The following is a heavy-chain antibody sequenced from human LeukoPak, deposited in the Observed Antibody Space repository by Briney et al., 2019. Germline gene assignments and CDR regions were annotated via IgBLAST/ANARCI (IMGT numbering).Heavy chain of an antibody. Sequence: GGALRLSFAASGFTFSSYAMSWVRQAPGKGLEWVSTISGSVGNTYYADSVKGRFTISRDNSKSTLYLQMNRLRAEGTAVYYCAKTPRYCSGGSCIGGYFDYWGQGTLVTVSS. D-gene: IGHD2-15*01. CDR3: AKTPRYCSGGSCIGGYFDY. CDR2: ISGSVGNT. CDR1: GFTFSSYA. J-gene: IGHJ4*02. V-gene: IGHV3-23*01.